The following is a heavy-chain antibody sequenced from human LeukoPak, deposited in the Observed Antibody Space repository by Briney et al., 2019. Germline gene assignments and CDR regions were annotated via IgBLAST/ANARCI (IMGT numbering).Heavy chain of an antibody. CDR1: GGSFSGYY. V-gene: IGHV4-34*01. D-gene: IGHD6-13*01. Sequence: SETLSLTCAVYGGSFSGYYWSWIRQPPGKGLEWNGEINHSGSTNYNPSLKSRVTISVDTSKNQFSLKLSSVTAADTAVYYCARGPTRYSSSWYPHLYFDYWGQGTLVTVSS. J-gene: IGHJ4*02. CDR3: ARGPTRYSSSWYPHLYFDY. CDR2: INHSGST.